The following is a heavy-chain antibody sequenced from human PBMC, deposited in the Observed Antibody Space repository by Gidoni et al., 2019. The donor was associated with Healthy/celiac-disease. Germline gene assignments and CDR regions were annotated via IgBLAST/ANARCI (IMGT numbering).Heavy chain of an antibody. V-gene: IGHV3-30-3*01. CDR3: ATPPQFCWSGYYIRTDAFDI. D-gene: IGHD3-3*01. CDR1: GLTFSSYA. CDR2: ISYVGSNK. J-gene: IGHJ3*02. Sequence: QVQLVESGGNVVQPGRSLRLSCAASGLTFSSYALHWVRQAPGKGLEWVAVISYVGSNKYYADSVKGRFTISRDNSKNTLYLQMNSLRAEDTAVYYCATPPQFCWSGYYIRTDAFDIWGQGTMVTVSS.